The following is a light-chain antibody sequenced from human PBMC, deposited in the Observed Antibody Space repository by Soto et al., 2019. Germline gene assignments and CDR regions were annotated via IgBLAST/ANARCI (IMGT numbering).Light chain of an antibody. CDR3: QSYDNRNPWV. V-gene: IGLV6-57*04. CDR1: SGSIASNY. J-gene: IGLJ3*02. Sequence: NFMLTQPHSVSGSPGKTVTISCTRTSGSIASNYVQWYQQRPGRAPTTVIYKDDQRPSGVPDRFSGSIDRSSNSASLTISGLNTEDEADYYCQSYDNRNPWVFGGGTKLTVL. CDR2: KDD.